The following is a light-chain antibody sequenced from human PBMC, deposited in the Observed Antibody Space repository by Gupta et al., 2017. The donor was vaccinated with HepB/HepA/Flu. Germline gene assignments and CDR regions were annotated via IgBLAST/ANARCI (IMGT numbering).Light chain of an antibody. CDR2: AAS. CDR3: QQSYSTSCT. V-gene: IGKV1-39*01. CDR1: QSISSY. J-gene: IGKJ2*02. Sequence: DIQMTQSPSSLSASVGDRVTITCRASQSISSYLNWYQQKPGKAPKLLIYAASSLKSGVPSRFSGSGSGTDFTLTISSLQPEDFATYYCQQSYSTSCTFGQGTKLEIK.